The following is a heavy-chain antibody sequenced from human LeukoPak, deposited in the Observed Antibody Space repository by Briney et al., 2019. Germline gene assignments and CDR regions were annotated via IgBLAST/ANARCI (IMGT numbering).Heavy chain of an antibody. V-gene: IGHV3-43*02. CDR1: GFTFDDYA. CDR2: ISGDGGST. Sequence: GGSLRLSCAASGFTFDDYAMHWVRQAPGKGLEWVSLISGDGGSTYYADSVKGLFTISRDNSKNSLYLQMNSLRTEDTALYYCANLYGDPPYWGQGTLVTVSS. D-gene: IGHD4-17*01. J-gene: IGHJ4*02. CDR3: ANLYGDPPY.